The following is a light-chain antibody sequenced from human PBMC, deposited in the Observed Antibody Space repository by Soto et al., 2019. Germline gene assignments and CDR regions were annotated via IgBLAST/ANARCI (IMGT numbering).Light chain of an antibody. CDR2: GAS. J-gene: IGKJ1*01. Sequence: EIVLTQSPGTLSLSPGERATLSCRASQSVRSNYLAWYQQKPGQAPRLLIFGASSRATGIPDRFSGSGSATDFTLTISRLEPEDFAVYYCQQLGTFGQGTKVEIK. V-gene: IGKV3-20*01. CDR3: QQLGT. CDR1: QSVRSNY.